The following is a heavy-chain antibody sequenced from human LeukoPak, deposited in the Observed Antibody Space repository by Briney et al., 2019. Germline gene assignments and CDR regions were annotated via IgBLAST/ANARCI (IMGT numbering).Heavy chain of an antibody. CDR1: GFTFSSDG. V-gene: IGHV3-33*01. Sequence: GGSLRLSCAASGFTFSSDGMHWVRQAPGKGLEWVAVIWYDGSNKYYADSVKGRFTISRDNSKNTLYLQMNSLRAEDTAVYYCARELNYYDSSGYLDYWGQGTLVTVSS. CDR3: ARELNYYDSSGYLDY. CDR2: IWYDGSNK. J-gene: IGHJ4*02. D-gene: IGHD3-22*01.